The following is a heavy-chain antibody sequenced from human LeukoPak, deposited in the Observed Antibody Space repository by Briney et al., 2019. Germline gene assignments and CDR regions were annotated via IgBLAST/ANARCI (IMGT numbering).Heavy chain of an antibody. J-gene: IGHJ5*02. D-gene: IGHD2-8*01. V-gene: IGHV3-23*01. CDR2: ISGSGGST. Sequence: PGGSLRFSCAASGFTFSSYAMSWVRQAPGKGLEWVSAISGSGGSTYYADSVKGRFTISRDNSKNTLYLQMNSLRAEDTAVYYCAKTLQYCTNGVCYPDWFDPWGQGTLVTVSS. CDR1: GFTFSSYA. CDR3: AKTLQYCTNGVCYPDWFDP.